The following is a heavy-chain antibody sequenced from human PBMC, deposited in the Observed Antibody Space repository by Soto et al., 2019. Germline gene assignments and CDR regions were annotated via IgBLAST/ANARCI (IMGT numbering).Heavy chain of an antibody. J-gene: IGHJ3*02. D-gene: IGHD5-12*01. V-gene: IGHV1-2*04. CDR1: GYTFTGYY. CDR3: ARERAPRLRSGYEWHAFYI. CDR2: INPNSGGT. Sequence: GASVKVSRKASGYTFTGYYMHWVLQSPGQRLDWMGWINPNSGGTNYAQKFQGWVTMTRDTSISTAYMELSRLRSDDTAVYYCARERAPRLRSGYEWHAFYIWGQGTMVTVSS.